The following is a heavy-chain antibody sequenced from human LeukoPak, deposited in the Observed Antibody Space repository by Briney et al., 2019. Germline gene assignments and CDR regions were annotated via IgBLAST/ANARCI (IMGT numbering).Heavy chain of an antibody. CDR2: NSDSGGRT. CDR1: GITLSNYG. J-gene: IGHJ4*02. Sequence: GGSLRLSCAVSGITLSNYGMSWVRQAPGKGLEWVAGNSDSGGRTNYADSVKGRFTISRDNPKNTLYLQMNSLRAEDTAVYFCAKRGVVIRVFLVGFHKEAYYFDSWGQGALVTVSS. D-gene: IGHD3-10*01. CDR3: AKRGVVIRVFLVGFHKEAYYFDS. V-gene: IGHV3-23*01.